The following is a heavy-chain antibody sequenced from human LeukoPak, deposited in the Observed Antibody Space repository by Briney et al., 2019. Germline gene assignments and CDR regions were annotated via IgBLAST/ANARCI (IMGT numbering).Heavy chain of an antibody. J-gene: IGHJ3*02. CDR1: GFTFSNAW. D-gene: IGHD3-22*01. CDR3: AKGRVGHSPGYYYGNDAFDI. V-gene: IGHV3-15*01. Sequence: PGGSLRLSCAASGFTFSNAWMSWVRQAPGKGLQWVGRIKSKTDGGTTHYAAPVKGRFTISRDDSKNTLYLQMNSLRAEDTAVYYCAKGRVGHSPGYYYGNDAFDIWGQGTMVTVSS. CDR2: IKSKTDGGTT.